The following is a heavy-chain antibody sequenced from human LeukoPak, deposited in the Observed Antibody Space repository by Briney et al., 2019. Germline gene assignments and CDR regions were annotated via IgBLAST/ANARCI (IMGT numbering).Heavy chain of an antibody. Sequence: PSEGLSVTRTVPGGPLSGSYGSWIRQPPRKGLGRSGYIYHSGSINYNLSIKSRATISVDTSKNQFSLQLSSVTAADTAVNYCGRVGVSQLLPKPNDALDICVQGTMVTVSS. CDR1: GGPLSGSY. CDR3: GRVGVSQLLPKPNDALDI. D-gene: IGHD2-2*01. V-gene: IGHV4-59*01. CDR2: IYHSGSI. J-gene: IGHJ3*02.